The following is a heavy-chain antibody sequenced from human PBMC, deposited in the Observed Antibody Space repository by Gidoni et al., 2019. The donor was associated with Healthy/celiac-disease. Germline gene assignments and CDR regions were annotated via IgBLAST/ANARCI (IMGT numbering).Heavy chain of an antibody. CDR1: GYTFPSYG. CDR2: ISAYNGNT. D-gene: IGHD6-13*01. CDR3: AREWQQLVPGWFDP. Sequence: QVQLVQSGAEGTKHGASVKVSCKASGYTFPSYGSSWVRQAPGQGLEWMGWISAYNGNTNYAQKLQGRVTMTTDTSTSTAYMELRSLRSDDTAVYYCAREWQQLVPGWFDPWGQGTLVTVSS. J-gene: IGHJ5*02. V-gene: IGHV1-18*01.